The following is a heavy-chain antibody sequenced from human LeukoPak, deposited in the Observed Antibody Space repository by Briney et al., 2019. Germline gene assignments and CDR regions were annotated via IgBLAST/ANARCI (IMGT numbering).Heavy chain of an antibody. J-gene: IGHJ4*02. CDR1: GFTFSDYY. Sequence: GGSLRLSCAASGFTFSDYYMSWIRQAPGKGLEWVSYISSSGSTIYYADSVKGRFTISRDNAKNTLYLQMNSLRAEDTAVYYCARVRSSGYHDYWGQGTLVTVSS. CDR2: ISSSGSTI. D-gene: IGHD3-22*01. CDR3: ARVRSSGYHDY. V-gene: IGHV3-11*04.